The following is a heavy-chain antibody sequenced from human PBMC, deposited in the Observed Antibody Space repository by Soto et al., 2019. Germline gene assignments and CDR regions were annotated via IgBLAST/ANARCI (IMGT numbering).Heavy chain of an antibody. CDR2: ISGSGGSSGP. D-gene: IGHD2-2*01. V-gene: IGHV3-23*01. Sequence: EVQLLESGGGLVQPGGSLRLSCVASGFTFSTYTMSWVRQAPGKGLEWVSVISGSGGSSGPSYADSVQGRFSISRDNTRNTLYLQMNSLSVEDTAMYYCAKARCSTANCYDPEYWGQGTRVTVSS. CDR3: AKARCSTANCYDPEY. CDR1: GFTFSTYT. J-gene: IGHJ4*02.